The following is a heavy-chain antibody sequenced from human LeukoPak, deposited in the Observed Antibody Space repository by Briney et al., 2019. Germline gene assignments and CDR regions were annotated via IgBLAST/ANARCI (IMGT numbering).Heavy chain of an antibody. CDR1: GFTFSSYW. CDR2: IKQDGSEK. J-gene: IGHJ4*02. CDR3: ARGWDSSSSWLFDY. D-gene: IGHD6-13*01. Sequence: GGSLRLSCAASGFTFSSYWMSWVRQAPGKGLEWVANIKQDGSEKYYVDPVKGRFTISRDNAKNSLYLQMNSLRAEDTAVYYCARGWDSSSSWLFDYWGQGTLVTVSS. V-gene: IGHV3-7*01.